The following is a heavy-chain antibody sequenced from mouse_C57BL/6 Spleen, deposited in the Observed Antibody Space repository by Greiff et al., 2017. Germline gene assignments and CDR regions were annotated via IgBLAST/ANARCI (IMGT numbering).Heavy chain of an antibody. CDR3: ARDYYGSSPAWFAY. J-gene: IGHJ3*01. D-gene: IGHD1-1*01. CDR2: IYPGDGDT. Sequence: QVQLKESGPELVKPGASVKISCKASGYAFSSSWMNWVKQRPGKGLEWIGRIYPGDGDTNYNGKFKGKATLTADKSSSTAYMQLSSLTSVDSAVYFCARDYYGSSPAWFAYWGQGTLVTVSA. CDR1: GYAFSSSW. V-gene: IGHV1-82*01.